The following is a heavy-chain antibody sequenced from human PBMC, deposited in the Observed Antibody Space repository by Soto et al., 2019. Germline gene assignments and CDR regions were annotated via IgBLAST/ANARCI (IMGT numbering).Heavy chain of an antibody. Sequence: GGSLRLSCAASGFTFDDYGMGWVRQAPGKGLEWVSGINWNGGSTGYADSVKGRFTISRDNAKNSLYLQMNSLRAEDTALYHCARVTTRNYDFWSGYERQPYYFDYWGQGTLVTVSS. CDR2: INWNGGST. J-gene: IGHJ4*02. CDR3: ARVTTRNYDFWSGYERQPYYFDY. CDR1: GFTFDDYG. V-gene: IGHV3-20*01. D-gene: IGHD3-3*01.